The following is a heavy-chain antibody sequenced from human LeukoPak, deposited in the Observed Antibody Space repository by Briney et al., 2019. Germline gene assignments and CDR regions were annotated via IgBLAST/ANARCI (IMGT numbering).Heavy chain of an antibody. CDR1: GFTFSNSW. V-gene: IGHV3-7*01. D-gene: IGHD6-19*01. CDR2: INQDENKK. Sequence: GGSLRLSCVASGFTFSNSWMTWVRQVPGKGLEWVANINQDENKKNYVDSVKGRFTVSRDNAKNSLYLQMNNLRADDTAIYYCARDYSPSMSGSDWYDAFDIWGLGTMVTVSS. J-gene: IGHJ3*02. CDR3: ARDYSPSMSGSDWYDAFDI.